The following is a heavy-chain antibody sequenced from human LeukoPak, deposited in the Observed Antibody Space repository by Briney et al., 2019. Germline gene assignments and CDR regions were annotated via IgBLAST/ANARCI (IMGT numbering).Heavy chain of an antibody. J-gene: IGHJ3*02. CDR2: IYYSGST. CDR1: GGSISSGDYY. CDR3: ARVGYSYGSPDAFDI. D-gene: IGHD5-18*01. V-gene: IGHV4-61*08. Sequence: PSETLSFTCTVSGGSISSGDYYWSWIRQPPGKGLEWIGYIYYSGSTNYNPSLKSRVTISVDTSKNQFSLKLSSVTAADTAVYYCARVGYSYGSPDAFDIWGQGTMVTVSS.